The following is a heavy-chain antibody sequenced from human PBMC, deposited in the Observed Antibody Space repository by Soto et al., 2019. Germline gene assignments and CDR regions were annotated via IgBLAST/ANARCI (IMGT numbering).Heavy chain of an antibody. CDR2: ISYDGSNK. V-gene: IGHV3-30*18. Sequence: GGSLRLSCAASGFAFSTCGMHWVRQAAGKGLEWLAVISYDGSNKYHAASVKGRFTIARDNFKNTVYLQMNSLRAEDAALYYCAKDTAYGSGTYYNLDYWGRGTLVTVSS. D-gene: IGHD3-10*01. CDR1: GFAFSTCG. CDR3: AKDTAYGSGTYYNLDY. J-gene: IGHJ4*02.